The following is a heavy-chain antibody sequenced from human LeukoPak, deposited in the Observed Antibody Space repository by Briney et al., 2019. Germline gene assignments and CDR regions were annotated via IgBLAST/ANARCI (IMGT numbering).Heavy chain of an antibody. CDR3: ARDYCSSTSCLGMDV. D-gene: IGHD2-2*01. CDR1: GFTFSSYA. J-gene: IGHJ6*02. Sequence: GGSLRLSCAASGFTFSSYAMHWVRQAPGKGLEWVAVISYDGSNKYYADSVKGRFTISRANSKNTLYLQMNSLRAEDTAVYYCARDYCSSTSCLGMDVWGQGTTVTVSS. CDR2: ISYDGSNK. V-gene: IGHV3-30-3*01.